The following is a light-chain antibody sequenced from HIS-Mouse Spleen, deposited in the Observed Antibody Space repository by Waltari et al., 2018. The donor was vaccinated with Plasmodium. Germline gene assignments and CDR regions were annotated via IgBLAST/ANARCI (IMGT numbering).Light chain of an antibody. CDR2: EGS. V-gene: IGLV2-23*01. Sequence: QSALTQPASVSGSPGQSITIPCTGTSSDVGSYNLVSWYQQHPGKAPKLMIYEGSKRPSGVSNRFSGSKSGNTASLTISGLQAEDEVDYYCCSYAGSSTWVFGGGTKLTVL. CDR1: SSDVGSYNL. CDR3: CSYAGSSTWV. J-gene: IGLJ3*02.